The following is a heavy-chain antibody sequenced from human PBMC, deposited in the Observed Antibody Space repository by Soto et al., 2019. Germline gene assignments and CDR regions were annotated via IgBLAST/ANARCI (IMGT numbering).Heavy chain of an antibody. V-gene: IGHV1-18*01. J-gene: IGHJ4*02. D-gene: IGHD3-16*01. CDR3: ARDAGVSGELYY. Sequence: PGQGLEWMGWISAYNGNTNYAQKLQGRVTMTTDTSTSTAYMELRSLRSDDTAVYYCARDAGVSGELYYWGQGTLVTVSS. CDR2: ISAYNGNT.